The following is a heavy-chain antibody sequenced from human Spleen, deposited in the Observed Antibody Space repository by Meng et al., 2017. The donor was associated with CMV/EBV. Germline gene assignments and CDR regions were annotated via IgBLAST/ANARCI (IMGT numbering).Heavy chain of an antibody. CDR1: GFSLSNLW. Sequence: GESLKISCAASGFSLSNLWMHWVRQAPGKGLMWVSHITTDGGVTTYADSVKGRFTISRDNAKHTVYLQMNSLRAEDTAVYYCARGATVVNPDYWGQGTLVTVSS. CDR3: ARGATVVNPDY. D-gene: IGHD4-23*01. V-gene: IGHV3-74*01. J-gene: IGHJ4*02. CDR2: ITTDGGVT.